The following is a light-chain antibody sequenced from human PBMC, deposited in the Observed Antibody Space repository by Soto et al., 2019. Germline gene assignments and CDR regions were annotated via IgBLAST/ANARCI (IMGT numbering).Light chain of an antibody. Sequence: DIQMTQSPSTLSASVGDRVTVTCRASQSINSWLAWYQQKPGKAPKLLIYDASSLERGVPSRFSGSGSGTEFTLSISSLQPDDFATYYCQQYHAYAWAFGQGTKVDI. J-gene: IGKJ1*01. V-gene: IGKV1-5*01. CDR3: QQYHAYAWA. CDR1: QSINSW. CDR2: DAS.